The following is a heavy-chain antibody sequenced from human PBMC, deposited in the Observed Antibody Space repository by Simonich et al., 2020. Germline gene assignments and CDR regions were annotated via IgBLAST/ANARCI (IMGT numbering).Heavy chain of an antibody. V-gene: IGHV3-30*07. J-gene: IGHJ3*02. CDR2: ISYDGSNK. CDR1: GFTFSSYA. D-gene: IGHD2-15*01. Sequence: QVQLVESGGGVVQPGRSLRLSCAASGFTFSSYAMHWVRQAPGKCLEWVAVISYDGSNKHYAESGKGRFTISRDNSKNTLYLQMNSLRAEDTAVYYCAREGLLLDAFDIWGQGTMVTVSS. CDR3: AREGLLLDAFDI.